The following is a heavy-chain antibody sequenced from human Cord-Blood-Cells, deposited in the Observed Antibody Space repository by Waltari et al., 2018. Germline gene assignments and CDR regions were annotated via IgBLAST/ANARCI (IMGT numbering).Heavy chain of an antibody. J-gene: IGHJ4*02. CDR3: ARPIYGSVFPFDY. D-gene: IGHD3-10*01. CDR1: GGSISSSSYY. CDR2: IYYRGST. V-gene: IGHV4-39*01. Sequence: QLQLQESGPGLAKPSETLSLTCTVSGGSISSSSYYWGWIRQPPGKGLEWIGSIYYRGSTYDNPSLKSRVTISVDTSKNQFSLKLSSVTAADTAVYYCARPIYGSVFPFDYWGQGTLVTVSS.